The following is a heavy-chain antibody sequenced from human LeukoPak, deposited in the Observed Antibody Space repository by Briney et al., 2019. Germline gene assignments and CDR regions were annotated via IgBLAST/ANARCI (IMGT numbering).Heavy chain of an antibody. Sequence: SETLSHTCTVSGGSISSSSYYWGWIRQPPGKGLEWIGSIYYSGSTYYNPSLKSRVTISVDTSKNQFSLKLSSVTAADTAVYYCASLSGSYFEAPNFDYWGQGTLVTVSS. J-gene: IGHJ4*02. V-gene: IGHV4-39*01. CDR1: GGSISSSSYY. D-gene: IGHD1-26*01. CDR3: ASLSGSYFEAPNFDY. CDR2: IYYSGST.